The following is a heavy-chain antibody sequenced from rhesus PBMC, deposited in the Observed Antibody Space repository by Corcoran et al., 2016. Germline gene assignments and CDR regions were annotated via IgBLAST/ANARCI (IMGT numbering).Heavy chain of an antibody. CDR3: ARRDF. J-gene: IGHJ5-2*01. Sequence: QVQLQESGPGLVKPSETLSLTCAVSGYSISSGHDWGWIRQPPGKGLASFGFINNYGSTYYNPALKSRVTISKDTSKNQFSLKLSSVTAADTAVYYCARRDFWGQGVLVTVSS. V-gene: IGHV4-99*01. CDR2: INNYGST. CDR1: GYSISSGHD.